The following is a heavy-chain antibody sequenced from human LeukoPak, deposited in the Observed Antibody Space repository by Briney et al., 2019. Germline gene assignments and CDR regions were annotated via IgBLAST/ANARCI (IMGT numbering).Heavy chain of an antibody. CDR3: ERTGEDYSDNAVYGGFGP. CDR2: IKQDGSEK. J-gene: IGHJ5*02. V-gene: IGHV3-7*01. D-gene: IGHD2-8*01. CDR1: GFSFGSYW. Sequence: PGGSLRLSCAASGFSFGSYWMHWVRQAPGTGLEWVASIKQDGSEKLYGASVRGRFTVSRDNARNSLYLNMKTLRPEDTALYYCERTGEDYSDNAVYGGFGPWGQGTLVIVSS.